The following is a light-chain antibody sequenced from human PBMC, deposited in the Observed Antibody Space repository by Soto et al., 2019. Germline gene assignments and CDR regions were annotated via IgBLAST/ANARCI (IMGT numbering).Light chain of an antibody. Sequence: DIQMTQSPSSLSASVGDRVTIACQSSHDVSRNLNWLQQKPGEAPKLLIYDASNLERGVPSRFSGSWVWKDFTLIISSLQPEDVATYYCQQYSSMVSFGGGTAIEIK. CDR3: QQYSSMVS. V-gene: IGKV1-33*01. J-gene: IGKJ4*01. CDR1: HDVSRN. CDR2: DAS.